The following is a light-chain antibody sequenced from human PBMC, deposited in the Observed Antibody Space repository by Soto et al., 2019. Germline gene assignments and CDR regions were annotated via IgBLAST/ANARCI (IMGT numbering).Light chain of an antibody. J-gene: IGKJ5*01. V-gene: IGKV3-20*01. CDR2: ATS. CDR3: QQYGTLIT. CDR1: QSVSTYY. Sequence: EIVFTQSPGTLSLSPGERASLTCRASQSVSTYYLAWYQQKSGQAPRLLIHATSSRASGIPDRFSGSGSGTDFTLTINRLEPEDFAVYYCQQYGTLITFGQGTRLEI.